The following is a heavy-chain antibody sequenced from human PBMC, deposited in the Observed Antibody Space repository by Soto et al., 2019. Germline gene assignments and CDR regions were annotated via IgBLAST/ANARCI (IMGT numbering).Heavy chain of an antibody. CDR3: AKGRPWELLAFDI. D-gene: IGHD1-26*01. CDR1: GFTFDDYA. V-gene: IGHV3-9*01. J-gene: IGHJ3*02. Sequence: GGSLRLSCAASGFTFDDYAMHWVRQAPGKGLEWVSGISWNSGSIGYADSVKGRFTISRDNAKNSLYLQMNSLRAEDTALYYCAKGRPWELLAFDIWGQGTMVTVSS. CDR2: ISWNSGSI.